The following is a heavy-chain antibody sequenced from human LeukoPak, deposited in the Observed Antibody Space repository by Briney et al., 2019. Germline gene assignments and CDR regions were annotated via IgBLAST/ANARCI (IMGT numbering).Heavy chain of an antibody. CDR1: GYTFTDYY. J-gene: IGHJ5*02. Sequence: GASVKVSCKASGYTFTDYYIHWVRQAPGQGLECMGWINPKSGGTKYAQKFQGRVAMTRDTSFSTAYMELNRLRSEDTAVYYCARGLKGDYVAPLNWFDPWGQGTLVSVSS. D-gene: IGHD4-17*01. CDR3: ARGLKGDYVAPLNWFDP. CDR2: INPKSGGT. V-gene: IGHV1-2*02.